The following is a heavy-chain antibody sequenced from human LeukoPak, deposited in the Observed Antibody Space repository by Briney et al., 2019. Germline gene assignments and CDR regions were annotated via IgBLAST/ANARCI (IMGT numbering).Heavy chain of an antibody. CDR3: ARELSWSAFDI. V-gene: IGHV3-13*01. D-gene: IGHD6-13*01. J-gene: IGHJ3*02. CDR2: IDTAGDT. Sequence: PGGSLRLSCAASGFTFSSYDMHWVRQATGKGLEWVSAIDTAGDTYYPDFVKGRFTISRDNAKNSLYLQMNSLGAEDTAVYYCARELSWSAFDIWGQGTMVTVSS. CDR1: GFTFSSYD.